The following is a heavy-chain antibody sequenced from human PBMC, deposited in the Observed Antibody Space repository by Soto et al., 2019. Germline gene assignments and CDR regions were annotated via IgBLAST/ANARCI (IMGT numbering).Heavy chain of an antibody. CDR3: ARHYSERGLFRIAVAGTSAVDY. CDR2: MHYTGFS. V-gene: IGHV4-59*08. CDR1: GDSVTSHY. D-gene: IGHD6-19*01. J-gene: IGHJ4*02. Sequence: SETLSLTCSFSGDSVTSHYLTWIRQSPEKGLEWIGYMHYTGFSHYNPSLKSRLTISVDTSKNQFSLKLSSVTAADTAVYYCARHYSERGLFRIAVAGTSAVDYWGQGTLVTVSS.